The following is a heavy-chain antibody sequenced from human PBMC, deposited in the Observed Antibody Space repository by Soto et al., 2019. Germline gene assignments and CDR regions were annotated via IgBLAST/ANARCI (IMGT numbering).Heavy chain of an antibody. D-gene: IGHD2-15*01. CDR2: IWYDGSNN. V-gene: IGHV3-33*01. CDR1: GFTFNSYG. J-gene: IGHJ6*03. CDR3: ARGSGDSYYYMDV. Sequence: QVQVVESGGGVVQPGRSLRLSCAASGFTFNSYGMHWVRQAPGKGLEWVAVIWYDGSNNYYADSVKGRFTISRDNSKNTLSLQINSLRAEDTAVYYCARGSGDSYYYMDVWGRGTTVTVSS.